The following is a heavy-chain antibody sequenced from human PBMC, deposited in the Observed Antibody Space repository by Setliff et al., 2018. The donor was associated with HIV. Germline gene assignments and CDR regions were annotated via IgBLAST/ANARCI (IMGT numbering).Heavy chain of an antibody. J-gene: IGHJ4*02. D-gene: IGHD2-21*01. V-gene: IGHV4-4*09. CDR3: ARLGRAIDDGGSSLRLDF. CDR2: ISSSGTT. CDR1: GGSISNYD. Sequence: PSETLSLTCTVSGGSISNYDWTWIRQSPGKALEWIGYISSSGTTNYNPSLRSRVTISMETSNTRFSFWLRSATAADTATYFCARLGRAIDDGGSSLRLDFWGQGMLVTVSS.